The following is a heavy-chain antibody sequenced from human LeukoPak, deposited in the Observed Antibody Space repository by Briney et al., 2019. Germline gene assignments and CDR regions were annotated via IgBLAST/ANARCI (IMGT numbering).Heavy chain of an antibody. CDR1: GFTFSSYA. V-gene: IGHV3-30-3*01. J-gene: IGHJ4*02. CDR3: ARDGGSYYYYFDY. Sequence: PGGSLRLSCAASGFTFSSYAMHWVRQAPGKGLEWVAVISYDGSNKYYADSVKGRFTISRDNSKNTLYLQMNSLRAEDTAVYYCARDGGSYYYYFDYWGQGTLVTVSS. CDR2: ISYDGSNK. D-gene: IGHD1-26*01.